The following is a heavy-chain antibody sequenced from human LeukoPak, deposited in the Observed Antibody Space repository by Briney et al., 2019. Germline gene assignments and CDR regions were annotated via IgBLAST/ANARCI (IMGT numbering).Heavy chain of an antibody. Sequence: GGSLRLSCAASGFTFSIYAMSWVRQAPGKGLEWVSSISSSSTYIYYADSVKGRFTISRDNAKNSLYLQMNSLRAEDTAVYYCARGRCTSCPPSYYYYYGMDVWGQGTTVTVSS. CDR3: ARGRCTSCPPSYYYYYGMDV. V-gene: IGHV3-21*01. D-gene: IGHD2-2*01. J-gene: IGHJ6*02. CDR1: GFTFSIYA. CDR2: ISSSSTYI.